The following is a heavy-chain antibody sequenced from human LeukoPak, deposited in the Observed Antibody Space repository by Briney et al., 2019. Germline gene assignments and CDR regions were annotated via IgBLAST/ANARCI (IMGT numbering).Heavy chain of an antibody. CDR3: AKDDYYDRSGYLYYFDY. V-gene: IGHV3-30*04. Sequence: GRSLRLSCAASGFTFSSYAMHWVRQAPGKGLEWVAVISYDGSNKYYADSVKGRFTISRDNSKNTLYLQMNSLRAEDTAVYYCAKDDYYDRSGYLYYFDYWGQGTLVTVSS. CDR1: GFTFSSYA. CDR2: ISYDGSNK. D-gene: IGHD3-22*01. J-gene: IGHJ4*02.